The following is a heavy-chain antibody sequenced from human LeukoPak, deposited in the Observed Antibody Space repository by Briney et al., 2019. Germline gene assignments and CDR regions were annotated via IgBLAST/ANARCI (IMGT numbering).Heavy chain of an antibody. CDR2: VYNSGRI. Sequence: SETLSLTCAVSGGSISSSHWSWIRQSAGKRLEWIGRVYNSGRITSNPSLASRVTLSLDTSKNQLSLILTSVTAADTAVYHCARAPNWFDLWGQGTLVTVSS. CDR1: GGSISSSH. CDR3: ARAPNWFDL. J-gene: IGHJ5*02. V-gene: IGHV4-4*07.